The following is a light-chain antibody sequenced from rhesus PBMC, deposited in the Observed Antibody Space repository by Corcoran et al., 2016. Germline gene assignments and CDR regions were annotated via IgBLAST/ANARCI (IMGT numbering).Light chain of an antibody. CDR3: LQSSDRPYS. Sequence: EIVMTQSPATLALSPGERATLSCRASQSVSRYLAWYQQKPGQAPRPLICGISSRATGVPDRFRGSGSGTEFTLPISSLGPEDVCVYFCLQSSDRPYSFGQGTKVDFK. J-gene: IGKJ2*01. CDR2: GIS. CDR1: QSVSRY. V-gene: IGKV3-24*03.